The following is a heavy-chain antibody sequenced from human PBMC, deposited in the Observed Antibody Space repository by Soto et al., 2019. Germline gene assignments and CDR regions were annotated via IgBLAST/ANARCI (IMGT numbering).Heavy chain of an antibody. CDR3: ARIAVAGKDYSGMDV. V-gene: IGHV5-51*01. Sequence: GEAVKISCRGWAYSSTSYWIGWVRQIPGKGLEGMGIIYPGDSDTRYSPSFQGQVTISADNSISTAYLQSSRLKAADTSMYYCARIAVAGKDYSGMDVWGHGTMVTVSS. CDR2: IYPGDSDT. D-gene: IGHD6-13*01. CDR1: AYSSTSYW. J-gene: IGHJ6*01.